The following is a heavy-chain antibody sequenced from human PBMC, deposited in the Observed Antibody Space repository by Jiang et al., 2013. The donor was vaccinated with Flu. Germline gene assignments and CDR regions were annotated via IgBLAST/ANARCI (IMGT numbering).Heavy chain of an antibody. J-gene: IGHJ4*02. D-gene: IGHD3-16*01. CDR3: ARADYYDSIAPPGK. V-gene: IGHV4-59*11. CDR2: LTTGEK. Sequence: HYWNWIRQAQEGAGIGLDILTTGEKPLQPSLKSRVTISADRSATQLSLRLSSVTAADTAVYYCARADYYDSIAPPGKWGPGTLVTVSS. CDR1: HY.